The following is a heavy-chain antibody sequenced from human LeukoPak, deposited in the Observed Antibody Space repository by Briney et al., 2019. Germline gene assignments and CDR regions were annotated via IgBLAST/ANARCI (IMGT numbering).Heavy chain of an antibody. D-gene: IGHD2-15*01. CDR2: IYSGGST. J-gene: IGHJ4*02. V-gene: IGHV3-53*01. CDR1: GFTVSSNY. Sequence: GGSLRLSCAASGFTVSSNYMSWVRQAPGKGLEWVSVIYSGGSTYYADSVKGRFTISRDNSKNTLYLQMNSLRAEDTAVYYCARGYCSGGSCYSVLFDYWGQGTLVTVSS. CDR3: ARGYCSGGSCYSVLFDY.